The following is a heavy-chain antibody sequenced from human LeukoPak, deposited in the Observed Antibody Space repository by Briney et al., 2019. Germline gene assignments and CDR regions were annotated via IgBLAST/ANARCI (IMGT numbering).Heavy chain of an antibody. CDR1: GFTFSSYT. CDR3: AKRRSGTIGY. CDR2: ISSRGTYI. J-gene: IGHJ4*02. D-gene: IGHD3-3*01. V-gene: IGHV3-21*01. Sequence: PGGSLRLSCAVSGFTFSSYTMNWVRQAPGQGLEWVSSISSRGTYIYYAESVKGRFTISRDNAKNSVFLDMDSLRAEDTAVYYCAKRRSGTIGYWGQGTLVTVSS.